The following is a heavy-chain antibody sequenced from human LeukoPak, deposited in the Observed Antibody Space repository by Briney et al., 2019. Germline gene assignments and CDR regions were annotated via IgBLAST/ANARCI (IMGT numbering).Heavy chain of an antibody. CDR3: ARVNFAPWLVPRSDY. CDR2: IYSGGST. D-gene: IGHD6-19*01. Sequence: GGALRLSCAASGFTVSSNYMSWVRQAPGKGLEWVSVIYSGGSTYYADSVKGRFTISRDNAKNSLFLQMNSLRDEDTSVYFCARVNFAPWLVPRSDYWGPGTLVTVSS. V-gene: IGHV3-53*01. J-gene: IGHJ4*02. CDR1: GFTVSSNY.